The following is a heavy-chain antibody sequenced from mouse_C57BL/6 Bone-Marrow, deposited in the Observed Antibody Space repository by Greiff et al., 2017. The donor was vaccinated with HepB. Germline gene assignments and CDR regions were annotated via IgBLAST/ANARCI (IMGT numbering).Heavy chain of an antibody. D-gene: IGHD2-2*01. V-gene: IGHV14-4*01. CDR2: IDPENGDT. CDR1: GFNIKDDY. J-gene: IGHJ2*01. CDR3: TPSTMVSYFDY. Sequence: EVKLQESGAELVRPGASVKLSCTASGFNIKDDYMHWVKQRPEQGLEWIGWIDPENGDTEYASKFQGKATITADTSSNTAYLQLSSLTSEDTAVYYCTPSTMVSYFDYWGQGTTLTVSS.